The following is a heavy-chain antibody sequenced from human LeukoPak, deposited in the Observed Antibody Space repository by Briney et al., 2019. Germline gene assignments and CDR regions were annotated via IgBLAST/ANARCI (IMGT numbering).Heavy chain of an antibody. D-gene: IGHD2-2*02. J-gene: IGHJ5*02. Sequence: SETLSLTCTVSGGSISSSSYYWGWIRQPPGKGLEWIGSIYYSGSTYYNPSLKSRVTISVDTSKNQFSLKLSSVTAADTAVYYCARTAVPAAIRSWFDPWGQGTLVTVSS. CDR2: IYYSGST. V-gene: IGHV4-39*07. CDR1: GGSISSSSYY. CDR3: ARTAVPAAIRSWFDP.